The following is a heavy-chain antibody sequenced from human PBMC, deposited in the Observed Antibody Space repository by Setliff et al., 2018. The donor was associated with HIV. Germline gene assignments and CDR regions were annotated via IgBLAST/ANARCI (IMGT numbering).Heavy chain of an antibody. J-gene: IGHJ4*02. Sequence: LRLSCAASGFTFSDTWMSWVRQVPGKGLEWVGRIKRKSDGGTADYGAPVQGRFTISRDDSKSTLYLQLTTLRTEDTGFYFCTREIRDGYPRSSNWGQGTLVTVS. CDR2: IKRKSDGGTA. D-gene: IGHD3-10*01. V-gene: IGHV3-15*01. CDR3: TREIRDGYPRSSN. CDR1: GFTFSDTW.